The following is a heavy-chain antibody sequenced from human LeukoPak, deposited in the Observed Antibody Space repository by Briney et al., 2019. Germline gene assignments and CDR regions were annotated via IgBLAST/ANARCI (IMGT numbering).Heavy chain of an antibody. J-gene: IGHJ6*04. Sequence: VASVKVSCKAGYSLTNYRISWVRQAPGQGLEWMGWISAYNFKINDAEKLQGRVTMTTDTSTTTAYLELRSLRSDDTAVYYCARGSYLDVWAKGTTVTVSS. D-gene: IGHD3-16*01. CDR3: ARGSYLDV. CDR1: YSLTNYR. V-gene: IGHV1-18*01. CDR2: ISAYNFKI.